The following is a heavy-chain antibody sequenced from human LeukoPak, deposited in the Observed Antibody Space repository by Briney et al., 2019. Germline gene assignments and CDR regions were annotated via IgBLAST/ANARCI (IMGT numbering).Heavy chain of an antibody. CDR2: INPNRGGT. J-gene: IGHJ4*02. CDR3: ARLSTIGDSSGYFVN. D-gene: IGHD3-22*01. CDR1: GYTFTGHP. V-gene: IGHV1-2*06. Sequence: ASVKVSCKASGYTFTGHPMHWVRQAPGQGLEWMGRINPNRGGTNYAQKFQGRVTMTGDTSISTAYMELSSLRSDDTAVYYCARLSTIGDSSGYFVNWGQGTLVTVSS.